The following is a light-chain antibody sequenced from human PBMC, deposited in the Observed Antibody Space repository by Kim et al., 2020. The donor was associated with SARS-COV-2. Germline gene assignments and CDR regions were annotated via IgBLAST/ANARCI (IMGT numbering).Light chain of an antibody. Sequence: GQRINISCSASGPNIGSNNVNWYRQVQGTTPNLPIYGNNQRPSGVPDRFSGAKSGTSASLAISGLQPEDGADYYCAAGDDSLNGRLLGGGTQLTVL. CDR3: AAGDDSLNGRL. V-gene: IGLV1-44*01. J-gene: IGLJ3*02. CDR2: GNN. CDR1: GPNIGSNN.